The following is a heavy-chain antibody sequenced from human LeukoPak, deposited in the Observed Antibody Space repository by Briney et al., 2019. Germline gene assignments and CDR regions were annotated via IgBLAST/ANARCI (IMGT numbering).Heavy chain of an antibody. CDR3: AREGPWVGDDGYGAFDI. Sequence: AASVKVSCKASGYTFTGYYMHWVRQAPGQGLEWMGWINPNSGGTNYAQKFQGRVTMTRDTSISTAYMELSRLRSDDTAVYYCAREGPWVGDDGYGAFDIWGQGTMVTVSS. J-gene: IGHJ3*02. CDR1: GYTFTGYY. D-gene: IGHD1-26*01. CDR2: INPNSGGT. V-gene: IGHV1-2*02.